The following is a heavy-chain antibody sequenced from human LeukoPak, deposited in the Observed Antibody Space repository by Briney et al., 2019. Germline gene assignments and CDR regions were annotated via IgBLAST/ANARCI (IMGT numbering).Heavy chain of an antibody. D-gene: IGHD3-10*01. CDR1: GYTFTSYG. CDR2: ISAYNGNT. Sequence: ASVKVSCKASGYTFTSYGISWVRQAPGQGLEWMGWISAYNGNTNYAQKLQGRVTMTTDTSTSTAYMELSRLRSDDTAVYYCARKAWFGESNPFDYWGQGTLVTVSS. CDR3: ARKAWFGESNPFDY. V-gene: IGHV1-18*01. J-gene: IGHJ4*02.